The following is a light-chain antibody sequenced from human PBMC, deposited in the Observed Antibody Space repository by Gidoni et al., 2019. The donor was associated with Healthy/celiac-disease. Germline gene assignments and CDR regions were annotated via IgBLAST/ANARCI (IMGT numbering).Light chain of an antibody. CDR3: MQGTQRCET. CDR2: LGS. Sequence: DIVMTQSPLSLPVTPGQPASISCRSSQSLVHSNGYTYLDWYQQRPGQSPQRLIYLGSKRDSGVPDRFSGSGSGTDFTLKISRVEAEDVGVYYCMQGTQRCETFGEGTKVEIK. J-gene: IGKJ1*01. CDR1: QSLVHSNGYTY. V-gene: IGKV2-28*01.